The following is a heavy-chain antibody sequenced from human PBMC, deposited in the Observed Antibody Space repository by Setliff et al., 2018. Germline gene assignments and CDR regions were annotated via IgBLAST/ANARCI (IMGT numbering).Heavy chain of an antibody. J-gene: IGHJ4*02. Sequence: PGGSLRLSCAASGFSFSGSAVYWVRQASVKGLEWIGRIRGRTDNYATAYAASVRGRFTISRDDSKNSLYLQVNSLKTEDTAVYYCAKLRREGHGLDYWGQGTLVTVSS. V-gene: IGHV3-73*01. D-gene: IGHD3-16*01. CDR3: AKLRREGHGLDY. CDR1: GFSFSGSA. CDR2: IRGRTDNYAT.